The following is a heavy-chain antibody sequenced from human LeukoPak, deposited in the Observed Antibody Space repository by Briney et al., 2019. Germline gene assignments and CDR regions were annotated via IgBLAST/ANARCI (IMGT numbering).Heavy chain of an antibody. CDR1: GFTFSSYA. J-gene: IGHJ6*02. CDR2: ISYDGSNK. Sequence: PGGSLRLSCAASGFTFSSYAMHWVRQAPGKGLEWVAVISYDGSNKYYADSVKGRFTISRDNSKNTLYLQMNSLRAEDTAVYYCASETLRNYYYGMDVWGQGTTVTVSS. CDR3: ASETLRNYYYGMDV. V-gene: IGHV3-30-3*01.